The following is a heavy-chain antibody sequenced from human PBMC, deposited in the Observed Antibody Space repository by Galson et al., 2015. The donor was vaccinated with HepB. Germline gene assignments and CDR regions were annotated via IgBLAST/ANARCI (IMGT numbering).Heavy chain of an antibody. J-gene: IGHJ3*02. V-gene: IGHV3-7*01. D-gene: IGHD3-10*01. Sequence: SLRLSCAASGFTLSNYWMTWVRQAPGKGLEWVANIKQDRSKEYYVDSVKGRFTISRDNAKNSLYLQMNSLRAEDTAVYYCARPEGRYYGSGSYGAFDIWGQGTMVTVSS. CDR1: GFTLSNYW. CDR2: IKQDRSKE. CDR3: ARPEGRYYGSGSYGAFDI.